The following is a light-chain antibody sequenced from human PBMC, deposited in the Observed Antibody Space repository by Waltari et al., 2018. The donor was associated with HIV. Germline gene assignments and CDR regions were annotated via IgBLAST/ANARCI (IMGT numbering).Light chain of an antibody. CDR3: SSYTSTSTVYV. CDR1: SSDAGGYNS. J-gene: IGLJ1*01. CDR2: AVS. V-gene: IGLV2-14*03. Sequence: QSALTQPASVSGSPGQSITLSCTGTSSDAGGYNSVSWYQLHPGKAPKLMIYAVSNRPSGVSNRFSGSKSDNTASLTISGLQAEDEADYYCSSYTSTSTVYVFGTGTEVTVL.